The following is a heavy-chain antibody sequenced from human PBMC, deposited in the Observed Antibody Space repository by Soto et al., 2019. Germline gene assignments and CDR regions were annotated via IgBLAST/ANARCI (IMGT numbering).Heavy chain of an antibody. CDR2: IWYDGSNK. J-gene: IGHJ4*02. Sequence: PGGSLRLSCAASGFTFSSYGMHWVRQAPGKGLEWVAVIWYDGSNKYYADSVKGRFTISRDNSKNTLYLQMNSLRAEDTAVYYCARVSSHPGTTVVNYFDYWGQGTLVTVSS. V-gene: IGHV3-33*01. CDR3: ARVSSHPGTTVVNYFDY. CDR1: GFTFSSYG. D-gene: IGHD4-17*01.